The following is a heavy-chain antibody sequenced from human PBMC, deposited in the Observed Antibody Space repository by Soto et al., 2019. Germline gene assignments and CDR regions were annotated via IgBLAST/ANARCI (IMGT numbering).Heavy chain of an antibody. J-gene: IGHJ4*02. CDR2: ISRDGGTK. D-gene: IGHD4-17*01. V-gene: IGHV3-30*03. CDR3: PGEYASEY. CDR1: GFTVSTYG. Sequence: QVQLVESGGGVVQPGRSLRLSCAVSGFTVSTYGMHWVRQAPGQGLEWVAVISRDGGTKYYADYVKGRFTIARDKSRNALCLEMNSLRGDDMAVYYCPGEYASEYWGQGTLVTVSS.